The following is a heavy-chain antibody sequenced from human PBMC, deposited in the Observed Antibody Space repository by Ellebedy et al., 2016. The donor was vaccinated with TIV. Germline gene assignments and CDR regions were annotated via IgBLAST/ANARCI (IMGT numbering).Heavy chain of an antibody. V-gene: IGHV4-34*01. D-gene: IGHD3-10*01. CDR1: GGSFSGYY. Sequence: SETLSLTCAVYGGSFSGYYWSWIRQPPGKGLEWIGEINHSGSTNYNPSLKSRVTISVDTSKNQFSLKLSSVTAADTAVYYCASARGHLDGSGSYLFYFDYWGQGTLVTVSS. J-gene: IGHJ4*02. CDR3: ASARGHLDGSGSYLFYFDY. CDR2: INHSGST.